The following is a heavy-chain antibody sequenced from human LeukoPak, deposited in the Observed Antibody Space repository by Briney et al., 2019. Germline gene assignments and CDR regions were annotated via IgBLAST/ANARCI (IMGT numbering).Heavy chain of an antibody. Sequence: PWGSLRLSCAASGFTFSSYGMSWVRQVPGKGLEWVANIKKDGSEIYYADSVKGRFTISRDNAKNSLFLQMNSLRAEDTALYYCARRSTVSGTDYWGQGTLVIVSS. J-gene: IGHJ4*02. D-gene: IGHD6-19*01. CDR2: IKKDGSEI. V-gene: IGHV3-7*01. CDR1: GFTFSSYG. CDR3: ARRSTVSGTDY.